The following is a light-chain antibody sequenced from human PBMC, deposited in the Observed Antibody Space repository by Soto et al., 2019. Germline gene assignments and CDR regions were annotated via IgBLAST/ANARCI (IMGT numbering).Light chain of an antibody. CDR2: DAS. CDR3: QQRSNWPALT. J-gene: IGKJ4*01. CDR1: QSVSSY. Sequence: EIVLTQSPATLSLSPGERATLSCRASQSVSSYLAWYQQKPGQAPRLLIYDASNRATGIPARFSGSGSGTDCTLTISSLVPKDFAVYYCQQRSNWPALTFGGGTKVEIK. V-gene: IGKV3-11*01.